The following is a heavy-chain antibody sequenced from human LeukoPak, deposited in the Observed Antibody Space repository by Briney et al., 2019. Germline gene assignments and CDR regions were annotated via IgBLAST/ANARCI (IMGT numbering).Heavy chain of an antibody. Sequence: SETLSLTCTVSNYSIRSGYYWGRIRQPPGKGLEWIGSGHHDGTTFYNPSLESRVTISIDTSKNQFSPKLSSVTAADTAVYYCVRLLGYSSGWYRAGDWFDPWGQGTVVTVSS. D-gene: IGHD6-19*01. CDR1: NYSIRSGYY. V-gene: IGHV4-38-2*02. CDR3: VRLLGYSSGWYRAGDWFDP. J-gene: IGHJ5*02. CDR2: GHHDGTT.